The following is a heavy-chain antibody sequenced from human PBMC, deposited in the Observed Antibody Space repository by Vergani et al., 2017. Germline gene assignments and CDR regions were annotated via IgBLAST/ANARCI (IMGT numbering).Heavy chain of an antibody. J-gene: IGHJ6*02. Sequence: QVQLVQSGAEVKKPGASVKVSCKASGYTFTSYGISWVRQAPGQGLEWMGWISAYNGNTNYAQKLQGRVTMTTDTSTSTAYMELRSLRSDDTAVYYCARTTVTTDDEGGDYCCGMDVWGQGTTVTASS. CDR2: ISAYNGNT. D-gene: IGHD4-17*01. V-gene: IGHV1-18*01. CDR3: ARTTVTTDDEGGDYCCGMDV. CDR1: GYTFTSYG.